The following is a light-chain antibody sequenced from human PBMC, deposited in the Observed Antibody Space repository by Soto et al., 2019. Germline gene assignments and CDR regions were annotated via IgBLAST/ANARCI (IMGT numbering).Light chain of an antibody. J-gene: IGKJ5*01. CDR3: QQYDVSPIT. V-gene: IGKV3-15*01. CDR2: GAS. CDR1: QSITSI. Sequence: EMVITQSPATLSVSPGERATLSCRASQSITSILAWYQQKPGQAPRLLIYGASTRATGIPPRFSGSGSGTEFTLTICSLQPEDFAVYYCQQYDVSPITFGLGTRLEIK.